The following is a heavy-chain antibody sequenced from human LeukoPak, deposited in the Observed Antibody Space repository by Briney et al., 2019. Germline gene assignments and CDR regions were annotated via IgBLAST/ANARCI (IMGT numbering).Heavy chain of an antibody. V-gene: IGHV1-24*01. J-gene: IGHJ4*02. CDR3: ATPTHSGFLEWLPSFDY. CDR2: FDPEDGET. CDR1: GYTLTELS. Sequence: ASVKVSCKVSGYTLTELSVHWVRQAPGKGLEWMGGFDPEDGETIYAQKFQGRVTMTEDTSTDTAYMELSSLRSEDTAVYYCATPTHSGFLEWLPSFDYWGQGTLVTVSS. D-gene: IGHD3-3*01.